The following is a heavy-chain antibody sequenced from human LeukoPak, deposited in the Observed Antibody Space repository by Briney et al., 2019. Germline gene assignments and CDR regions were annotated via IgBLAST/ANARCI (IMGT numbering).Heavy chain of an antibody. V-gene: IGHV4-39*07. J-gene: IGHJ4*02. D-gene: IGHD3-9*01. CDR3: VRVFDTFDY. CDR1: GGSISSSSYY. CDR2: IYYSGST. Sequence: SETLSLTCTVSGGSISSSSYYWGWIRQPPGKGLEWIGSIYYSGSTYYNPSLKSRVTISVDTSKNQFSLKLSSVTVADTAVYYCVRVFDTFDYWGQGTLVTVSS.